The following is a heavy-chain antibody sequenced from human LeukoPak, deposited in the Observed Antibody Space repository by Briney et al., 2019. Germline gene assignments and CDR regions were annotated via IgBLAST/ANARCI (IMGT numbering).Heavy chain of an antibody. D-gene: IGHD2-2*01. CDR3: ARGGPAAMWAFDY. Sequence: ASVKVSCKASGYTFTSYYMHWVRQAPGQGLEWMGWINPNSGGTNFAQRFQGRVTMTRDTSISTAYMELSRLRSDDTAVYYCARGGPAAMWAFDYWGQGTLVTVSS. CDR1: GYTFTSYY. J-gene: IGHJ4*02. CDR2: INPNSGGT. V-gene: IGHV1-2*02.